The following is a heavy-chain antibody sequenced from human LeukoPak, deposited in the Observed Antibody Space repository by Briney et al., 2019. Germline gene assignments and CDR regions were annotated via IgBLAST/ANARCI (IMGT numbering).Heavy chain of an antibody. V-gene: IGHV6-1*01. Sequence: SQTLSLTCAISGDSVSSKSAAWNWIRQSPTRGLEWLGRTYYMSKWDNDYALFVKSRITINPDTSKNQFSLELNSVTPEDTALYYSARSHWNYDNYFDSCGQGTLVTVSS. J-gene: IGHJ5*01. CDR1: GDSVSSKSAA. CDR3: ARSHWNYDNYFDS. D-gene: IGHD1-7*01. CDR2: TYYMSKWDN.